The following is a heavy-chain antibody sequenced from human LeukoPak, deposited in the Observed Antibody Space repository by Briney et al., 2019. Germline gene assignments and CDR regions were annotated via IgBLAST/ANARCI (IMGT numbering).Heavy chain of an antibody. D-gene: IGHD3-16*01. CDR3: ARGGGRGPTMDV. V-gene: IGHV1-69*13. CDR1: GGTFSSYA. CDR2: IIPIFGTA. Sequence: SVKVSCKASGGTFSSYAISWVRQAPGQGLEWMGGIIPIFGTANYAQKFQGRVTITADESTSTAYMELSSLRSEDTAVYYCARGGGRGPTMDVWGKGTTATVSS. J-gene: IGHJ6*03.